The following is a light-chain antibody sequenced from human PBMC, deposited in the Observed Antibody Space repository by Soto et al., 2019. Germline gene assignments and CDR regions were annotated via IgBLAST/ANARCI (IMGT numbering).Light chain of an antibody. J-gene: IGLJ3*02. CDR1: SIDVGGYNY. V-gene: IGLV2-14*01. CDR3: SSYTTSRTGEVV. Sequence: QSALTQPASVSGSPGQSITISCTGTSIDVGGYNYVSWYQQHPGKAPKLVIFEVSNRPSGVSGRFSGSKSGNTASLTISGLQAEDEANYYCSSYTTSRTGEVVFGGGTKVTVL. CDR2: EVS.